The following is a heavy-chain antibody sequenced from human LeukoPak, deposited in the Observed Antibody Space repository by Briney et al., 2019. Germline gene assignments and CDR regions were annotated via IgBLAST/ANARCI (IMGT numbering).Heavy chain of an antibody. Sequence: ASVTVSCKASRYTFISYGISWVRQAPGQGLAWMGWISAYTGNTNYAQKLQDRVTMTTDTSTSTAYMELRSLRSDDTAVYYCTRAAVDTAISGWGQGTLVTVSS. CDR3: TRAAVDTAISG. CDR2: ISAYTGNT. V-gene: IGHV1-18*01. CDR1: RYTFISYG. J-gene: IGHJ4*02. D-gene: IGHD5-18*01.